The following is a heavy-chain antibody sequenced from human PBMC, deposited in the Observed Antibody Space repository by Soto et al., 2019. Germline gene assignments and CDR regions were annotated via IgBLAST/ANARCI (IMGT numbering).Heavy chain of an antibody. J-gene: IGHJ4*02. D-gene: IGHD2-15*01. CDR3: VRGWIQDQHLGYLQS. V-gene: IGHV3-74*01. CDR2: ISSDGRDT. Sequence: GGALRLSCAGSVFTFNKDWMHWVRQAPGKWLVWVSRISSDGRDTXXAGSVRGRXSVSRYNSKNIXYLQNXNLTPDDTALYYCVRGWIQDQHLGYLQSWGQGX. CDR1: VFTFNKDW.